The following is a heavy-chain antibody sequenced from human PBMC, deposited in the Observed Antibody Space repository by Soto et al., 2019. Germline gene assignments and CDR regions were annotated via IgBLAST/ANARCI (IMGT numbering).Heavy chain of an antibody. D-gene: IGHD5-12*01. CDR1: GLTFRNYW. V-gene: IGHV3-74*01. J-gene: IGHJ4*02. CDR3: ARAGDRGYEPDD. CDR2: INSGGSST. Sequence: EVQLVESGGGLVQPGESLTLSCAASGLTFRNYWMHWVRQAPGKGLVWVSRINSGGSSTSYADSVKGRFTISRDNARNTLYVQMNSLRVEDMAVYYCARAGDRGYEPDDWGQGTLVTVSS.